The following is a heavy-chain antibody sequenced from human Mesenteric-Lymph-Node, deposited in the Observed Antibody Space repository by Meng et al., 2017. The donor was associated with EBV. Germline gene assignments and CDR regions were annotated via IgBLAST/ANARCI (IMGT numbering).Heavy chain of an antibody. D-gene: IGHD4-17*01. CDR2: ILTIFATA. V-gene: IGHV1-69*06. CDR3: AGLARTVH. J-gene: IGHJ4*02. CDR1: DTSFSSSI. Sequence: VHVVPWAVEVKMAGSWVSASWTAADTSFSSSIICWVRGARGQGQGRMGRILTIFATANYEKKFQGRTTITADKSTRTAYMELSILRSENTAVYYCAGLARTVHWGQGTLVTVSS.